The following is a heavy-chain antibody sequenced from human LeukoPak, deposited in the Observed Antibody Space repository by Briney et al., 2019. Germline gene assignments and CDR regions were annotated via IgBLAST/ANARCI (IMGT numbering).Heavy chain of an antibody. J-gene: IGHJ5*02. V-gene: IGHV4-34*01. CDR3: ARGQVPAARGYNWFDP. D-gene: IGHD2-2*01. CDR1: GWSFNDYY. CDR2: INARGDT. Sequence: SETLSITCAVYGWSFNDYYWNWVRQPPGKGLEWIGEINARGDTNYNPSLKSRVTISVDSSKNQFSLTLTSMIAADTAIYYCARGQVPAARGYNWFDPWGQGTLVTVSS.